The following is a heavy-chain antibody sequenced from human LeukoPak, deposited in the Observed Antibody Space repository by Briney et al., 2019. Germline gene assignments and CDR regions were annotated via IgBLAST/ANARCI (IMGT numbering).Heavy chain of an antibody. CDR2: ISYDGSNK. CDR1: GFTFSSYW. D-gene: IGHD6-19*01. Sequence: GGSLRLSCAASGFTFSSYWMSWVRQAPGKGLEWVAVISYDGSNKYYTDSVKGRFTISRDNSKNTLYLQMNSLRADDTAVYYCAKVRWDNSGWYYLDNWGQGALVTVSS. CDR3: AKVRWDNSGWYYLDN. J-gene: IGHJ4*02. V-gene: IGHV3-30*18.